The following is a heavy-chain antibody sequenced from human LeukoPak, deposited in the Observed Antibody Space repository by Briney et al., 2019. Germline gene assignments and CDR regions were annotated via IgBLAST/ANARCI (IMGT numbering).Heavy chain of an antibody. D-gene: IGHD3-22*01. CDR3: AKDNNYYDSSGYYYSGFYFDY. Sequence: PGGSLRLSCAASGFTFSSYAMSWVRQAPGKGLEWVSAISGSGGSTYYADSVKGRFTISRDNSKNTLYLQMNSLRAEDTAVYYCAKDNNYYDSSGYYYSGFYFDYWGQGTLVTVSS. V-gene: IGHV3-23*01. J-gene: IGHJ4*02. CDR2: ISGSGGST. CDR1: GFTFSSYA.